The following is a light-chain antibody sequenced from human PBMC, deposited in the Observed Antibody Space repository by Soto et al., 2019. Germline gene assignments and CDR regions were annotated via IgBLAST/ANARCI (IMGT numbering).Light chain of an antibody. CDR2: EVS. CDR1: TSDVGSYNR. V-gene: IGLV2-18*02. Sequence: QSALTQPPSVSGSPGQSVTISCTGTTSDVGSYNRVSCYQQPPGTAPKLMIYEVSNRPSGVPDRFSGSKSGNTASLTISGLQAEDEADYYCSSYSSTNNFYVFGTGTKLTVL. J-gene: IGLJ1*01. CDR3: SSYSSTNNFYV.